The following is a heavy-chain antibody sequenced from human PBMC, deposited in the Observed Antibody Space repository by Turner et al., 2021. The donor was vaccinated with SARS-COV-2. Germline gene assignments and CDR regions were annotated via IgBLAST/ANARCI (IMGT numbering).Heavy chain of an antibody. D-gene: IGHD3-16*02. J-gene: IGHJ4*02. V-gene: IGHV6-1*01. Sequence: QVHLHQSGPGLVKPSQTLSLTCAISGDSVSSNSAAWNWIRQSPSRGLEWLGRTDYRSKWYNDYAVSVKSRITINADTSKNQFSLQLNSVTPEDTAVYNCAREHGVDVWGSYRSTAYFDHWGQGTPVTVSS. CDR1: GDSVSSNSAA. CDR2: TDYRSKWYN. CDR3: AREHGVDVWGSYRSTAYFDH.